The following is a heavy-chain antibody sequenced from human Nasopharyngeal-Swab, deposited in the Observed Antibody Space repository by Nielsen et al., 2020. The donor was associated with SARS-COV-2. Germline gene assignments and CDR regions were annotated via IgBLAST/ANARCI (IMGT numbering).Heavy chain of an antibody. CDR1: GFTFSNYW. Sequence: GGSLRLSCAASGFTFSNYWMSWVRQAPGKGLEWVANIKQDGSEIYYVDSLKGRFTISRDNAKNSLYLQMNSLRAEDTAVYYCAKDQGFLEWLNPSWYFDYWGQGTLVTVSS. CDR3: AKDQGFLEWLNPSWYFDY. J-gene: IGHJ4*02. CDR2: IKQDGSEI. V-gene: IGHV3-7*01. D-gene: IGHD3-3*01.